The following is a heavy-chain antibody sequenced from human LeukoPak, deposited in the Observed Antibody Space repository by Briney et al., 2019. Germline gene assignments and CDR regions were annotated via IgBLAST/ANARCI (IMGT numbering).Heavy chain of an antibody. V-gene: IGHV3-48*04. CDR2: ISSSSDSI. D-gene: IGHD3-22*01. Sequence: GGSLRLSCAASGFSFGSYGIHWVRQAPGKGLEWVSYISSSSDSIYYADSVKGRFTISRDNAKNSLYLQMTSLRAEDTAVYYCARSSITMIVVVTWGQGTLVTVSS. CDR3: ARSSITMIVVVT. CDR1: GFSFGSYG. J-gene: IGHJ5*02.